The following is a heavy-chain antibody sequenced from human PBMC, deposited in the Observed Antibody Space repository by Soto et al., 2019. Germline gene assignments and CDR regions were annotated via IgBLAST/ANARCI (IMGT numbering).Heavy chain of an antibody. Sequence: EVQLVESGGGLVKPGGSLRLSCAASGFTFSNAWMNWVRQAPGKGLEWVGRIKSKTDGGTTDYAAPVKGRFTISRDDSKNTLYLQMNSLKTEETAVYYCTTEDYDILTGYYQSPHYFDYWGQGTLVTVSS. J-gene: IGHJ4*02. CDR3: TTEDYDILTGYYQSPHYFDY. D-gene: IGHD3-9*01. CDR1: GFTFSNAW. CDR2: IKSKTDGGTT. V-gene: IGHV3-15*07.